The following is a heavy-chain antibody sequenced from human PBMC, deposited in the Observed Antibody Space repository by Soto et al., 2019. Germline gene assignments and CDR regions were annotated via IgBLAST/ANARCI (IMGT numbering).Heavy chain of an antibody. Sequence: PGGSLRLSCAVSGFTFSDYWMSWVRQAPGKGLEWVANIKQDGNEKYYVDSVKGRFTISRDNAKNSLYLQMNSLRAEDTAVYYCARGLGSRGWYSPGDSFDIWGQGKMVTVSS. J-gene: IGHJ3*02. CDR3: ARGLGSRGWYSPGDSFDI. D-gene: IGHD6-19*01. CDR2: IKQDGNEK. CDR1: GFTFSDYW. V-gene: IGHV3-7*01.